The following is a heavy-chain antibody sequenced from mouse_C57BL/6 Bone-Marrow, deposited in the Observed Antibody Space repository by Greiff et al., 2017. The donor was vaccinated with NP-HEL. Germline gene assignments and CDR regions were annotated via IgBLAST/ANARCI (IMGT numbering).Heavy chain of an antibody. D-gene: IGHD2-12*01. J-gene: IGHJ4*01. Sequence: QVHVKQPGAELVKPGASVKLSCKASGYTFTSYWMHWVKQRPGQGLEWIGMIHPNSGSTNYNEKFKSKATLTVDKSSSTAYMQLSSLTSEDSAVYYCAREYSNDAMDYWGQGTSVTVSS. CDR1: GYTFTSYW. CDR2: IHPNSGST. CDR3: AREYSNDAMDY. V-gene: IGHV1-64*01.